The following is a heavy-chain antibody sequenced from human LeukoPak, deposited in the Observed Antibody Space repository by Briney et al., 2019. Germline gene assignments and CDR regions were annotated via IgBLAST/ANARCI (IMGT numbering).Heavy chain of an antibody. Sequence: SETLSLTCAVYGGSFSGYYWSWIRQPPGKGLEWIGEINHSGSTNYNPSLKSRVTISVDTSKNQFSLKLSSVTAADTAVYYCARHLSYDILTGYEYFDYWGQGTLVTVSS. CDR1: GGSFSGYY. CDR2: INHSGST. CDR3: ARHLSYDILTGYEYFDY. V-gene: IGHV4-34*01. D-gene: IGHD3-9*01. J-gene: IGHJ4*02.